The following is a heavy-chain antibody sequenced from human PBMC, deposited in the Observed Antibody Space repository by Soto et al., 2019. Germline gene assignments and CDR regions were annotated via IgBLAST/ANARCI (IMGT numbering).Heavy chain of an antibody. Sequence: DSLPLSCTGSGYPLTSYGISWVRQAPGHGLEWMGWISAYNGNTNYAQKLQGRVPMTTDTSTSTAYLELRSLRSDDTAVYYCARDLGRMHRNVTGFTDAYFSYGMDGWGQGKTV. V-gene: IGHV1-18*04. CDR2: ISAYNGNT. D-gene: IGHD2-2*01. CDR1: GYPLTSYG. CDR3: ARDLGRMHRNVTGFTDAYFSYGMDG. J-gene: IGHJ6*02.